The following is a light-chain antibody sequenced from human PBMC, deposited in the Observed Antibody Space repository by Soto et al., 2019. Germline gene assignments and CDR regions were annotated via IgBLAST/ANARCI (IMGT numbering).Light chain of an antibody. V-gene: IGLV2-14*03. CDR3: SSYTTSSTVV. Sequence: QSVLTQPASVSGSPGQSITISCTGTSSDVGGYNYVSWYQQHPGKAPKPLIYDVSNRPSGVSNRFSAYKSGNTASLTISGLQAEDEADYYCSSYTTSSTVVFGGGTKLTVL. CDR1: SSDVGGYNY. CDR2: DVS. J-gene: IGLJ2*01.